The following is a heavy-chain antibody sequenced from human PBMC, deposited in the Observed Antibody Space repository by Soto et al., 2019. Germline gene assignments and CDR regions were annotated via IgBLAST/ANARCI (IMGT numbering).Heavy chain of an antibody. CDR3: ARDLTSEWFGELIFDY. V-gene: IGHV1-18*01. J-gene: IGHJ4*02. CDR2: ISAYNGNT. CDR1: GYTFTSYG. Sequence: QVQLVQSGAEVKKPGASVKVSCKASGYTFTSYGISWVRQAPGQGLECMGWISAYNGNTNYAQKLQGRVTMTTDTSTSTAYMELRSLRSDDTAVYYCARDLTSEWFGELIFDYWGQGTLVTVSS. D-gene: IGHD3-10*01.